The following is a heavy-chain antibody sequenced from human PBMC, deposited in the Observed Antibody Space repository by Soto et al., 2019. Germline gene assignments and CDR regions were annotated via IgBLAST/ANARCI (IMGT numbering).Heavy chain of an antibody. D-gene: IGHD6-6*01. CDR3: ARPGLAARHDDAFDI. Sequence: QVQLVESGGGVVQPGRSLRLSCAASGFTFSSYAMHWVRQAPGKGLEWVAVISYDGSNKYYADSVKGRFTISRDNSKNTLYLQMNSLRAEDTAVYYCARPGLAARHDDAFDIWGQGTMVTVSS. J-gene: IGHJ3*02. V-gene: IGHV3-30-3*01. CDR1: GFTFSSYA. CDR2: ISYDGSNK.